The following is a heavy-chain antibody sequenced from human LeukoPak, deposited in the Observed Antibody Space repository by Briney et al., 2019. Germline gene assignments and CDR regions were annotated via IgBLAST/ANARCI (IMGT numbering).Heavy chain of an antibody. V-gene: IGHV4-59*12. CDR3: ARDARGGYSYGLEVDY. CDR1: GDSISSYY. CDR2: IYYSGNT. J-gene: IGHJ4*02. Sequence: SETLSLTCTVSGDSISSYYWTWIRQPPGKGLEWIGYIYYSGNTNYNPSLKSRVTMSVDTSKNQFSLKLSSVTAADTAVYYCARDARGGYSYGLEVDYWGQGTLVTVSS. D-gene: IGHD5-18*01.